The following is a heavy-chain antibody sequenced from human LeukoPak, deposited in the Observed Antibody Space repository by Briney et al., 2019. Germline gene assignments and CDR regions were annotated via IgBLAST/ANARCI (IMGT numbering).Heavy chain of an antibody. Sequence: ASVKVSCKASGYTFTTYGISWVRQAPGQGLEWMGYIITYNGNTNYAQKLQGRVTMTTDTSTSTAYMELRSLRSDDTAVYYCARDNSVGDIAWWFDPWGQGTLVTVSS. D-gene: IGHD3-16*02. J-gene: IGHJ5*02. CDR3: ARDNSVGDIAWWFDP. V-gene: IGHV1-18*01. CDR1: GYTFTTYG. CDR2: IITYNGNT.